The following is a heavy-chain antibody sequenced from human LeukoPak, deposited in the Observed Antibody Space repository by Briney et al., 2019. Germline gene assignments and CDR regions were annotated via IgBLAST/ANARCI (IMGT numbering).Heavy chain of an antibody. CDR1: GGSISSRSYY. D-gene: IGHD6-13*01. V-gene: IGHV4-39*07. CDR2: ISYSAST. Sequence: SETLSLTCSVSGGSISSRSYYWGWIRHPPGKGQEWIGSISYSASTYYNPSLKSRVTISVDTSKNQFSLKLSSVTAADTAVYYCASLAGYSSSWYYDYYYYMDVWGKGTTVTVSS. J-gene: IGHJ6*03. CDR3: ASLAGYSSSWYYDYYYYMDV.